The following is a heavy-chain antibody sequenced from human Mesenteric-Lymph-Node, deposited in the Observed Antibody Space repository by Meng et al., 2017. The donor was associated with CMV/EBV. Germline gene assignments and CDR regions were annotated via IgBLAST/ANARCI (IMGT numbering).Heavy chain of an antibody. CDR1: GYTFPSYG. V-gene: IGHV1-18*01. CDR3: ARAGNVVVTPSDY. Sequence: KATGYTFPSYGIAWVRQAPGQGLEWMGWISAYNSNTNYEQKLQGRVNMTTDTSTSTAYMELRSLRSDDTAMYYCARAGNVVVTPSDYWGQGTLVTVSS. D-gene: IGHD3-22*01. J-gene: IGHJ4*02. CDR2: ISAYNSNT.